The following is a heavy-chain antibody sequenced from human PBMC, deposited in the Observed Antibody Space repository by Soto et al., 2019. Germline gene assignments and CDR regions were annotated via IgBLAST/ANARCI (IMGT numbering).Heavy chain of an antibody. CDR1: GGSISSYY. V-gene: IGHV4-59*08. D-gene: IGHD4-17*01. CDR2: ISYTGST. Sequence: SETLSLTWTVSGGSISSYYWSWIRQSPEKGLEYIGYISYTGSTNYNPSLKSRVTISVDTSKNQFSLKLSSVTAADTAVYYCATFHGDYVSYWGRGTLVTVSS. CDR3: ATFHGDYVSY. J-gene: IGHJ4*02.